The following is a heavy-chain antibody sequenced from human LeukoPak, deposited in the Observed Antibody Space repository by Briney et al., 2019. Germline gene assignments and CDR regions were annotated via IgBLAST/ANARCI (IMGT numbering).Heavy chain of an antibody. D-gene: IGHD3-22*01. CDR1: GPTVSSNF. CDR2: IYSGGST. CDR3: ARGYYDLDY. J-gene: IGHJ4*02. V-gene: IGHV3-66*01. Sequence: GGSLRLSCAASGPTVSSNFMTWVRQAPGKGLEWVSVIYSGGSTYYADSVKARFTISRGNSKNRLYLQMNSLRAEDTAVYYCARGYYDLDYWGQGTLVTVSS.